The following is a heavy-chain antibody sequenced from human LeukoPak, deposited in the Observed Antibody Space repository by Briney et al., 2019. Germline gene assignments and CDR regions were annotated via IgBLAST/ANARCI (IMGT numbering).Heavy chain of an antibody. D-gene: IGHD2-15*01. Sequence: KSSETLSLTCTVSGGSVSSGTYYWSWIRQPPGKGLEWIGYIYYSGSTNYNPSLKSRVTISVDTSKNQFSLKLSSVTAADTAVYYCARASWYSFYYYYYGMDVWGQGTTVTVSS. CDR1: GGSVSSGTYY. CDR3: ARASWYSFYYYYYGMDV. V-gene: IGHV4-61*01. J-gene: IGHJ6*02. CDR2: IYYSGST.